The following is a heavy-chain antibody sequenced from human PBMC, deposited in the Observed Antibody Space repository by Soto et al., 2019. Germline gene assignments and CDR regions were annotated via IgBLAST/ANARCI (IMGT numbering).Heavy chain of an antibody. D-gene: IGHD6-13*01. V-gene: IGHV3-53*01. CDR1: GFTVSSNY. CDR2: IYSGGST. Sequence: GESLKISCAASGFTVSSNYMSWVRQAPGKGLEWVSVIYSGGSTYYADSVKGRFTISRDNSKNTLYLQMNSLRAEDTAVYYCAREGGVDSSSWYYFDYWGQGTLVTVSS. CDR3: AREGGVDSSSWYYFDY. J-gene: IGHJ4*02.